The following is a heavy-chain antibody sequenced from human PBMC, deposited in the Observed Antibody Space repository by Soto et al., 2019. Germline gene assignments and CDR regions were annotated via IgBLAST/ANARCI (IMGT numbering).Heavy chain of an antibody. D-gene: IGHD3-10*01. CDR1: GFTFSDYY. Sequence: QVQLVESGGGLVKPGGSLRLSCAASGFTFSDYYMSWIRQAPGKGLEWVSYISSSSSYTNYADSVKGRFTISRDNAKNPLYLQMNSLRAEDTAVYYCASGVSNVWFGEGWFDPWGQGTLVTVSS. V-gene: IGHV3-11*05. CDR3: ASGVSNVWFGEGWFDP. CDR2: ISSSSSYT. J-gene: IGHJ5*02.